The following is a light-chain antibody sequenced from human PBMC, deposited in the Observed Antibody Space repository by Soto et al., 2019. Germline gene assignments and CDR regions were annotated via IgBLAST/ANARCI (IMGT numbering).Light chain of an antibody. CDR1: QSVGSY. V-gene: IGKV3-11*01. J-gene: IGKJ2*01. CDR3: QHRGKWPRT. Sequence: EIVLTQSPATLSLSPGERATLSCRASQSVGSYFAWYQQKPGQAPRLLIYGTSNRATGIPGRFSGSGSGTDFTLTISSLEPDDCGVYCCQHRGKWPRTFGQGTKLEIK. CDR2: GTS.